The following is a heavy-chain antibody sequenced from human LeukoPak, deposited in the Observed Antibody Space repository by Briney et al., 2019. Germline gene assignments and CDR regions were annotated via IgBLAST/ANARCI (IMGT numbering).Heavy chain of an antibody. CDR1: GGSISSGSYY. CDR2: IYTSGST. V-gene: IGHV4-61*02. J-gene: IGHJ5*02. Sequence: SETLSHTCTVSGGSISSGSYYWSWIRQPAGKGLEWIGRIYTSGSTNYNPSLKSRVTISVDTSKNQFSLKLSSVTAADTAVYYCQRGYCSGGSCDWFDPWGQGTLVTVSS. CDR3: QRGYCSGGSCDWFDP. D-gene: IGHD2-15*01.